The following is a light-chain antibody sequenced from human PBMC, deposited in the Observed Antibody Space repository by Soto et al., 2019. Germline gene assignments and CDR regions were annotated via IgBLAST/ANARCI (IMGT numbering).Light chain of an antibody. Sequence: QSALTQPASVSGSPGQSITISCTGTSSDVGSYNLVSWYQQHPGKAPKLMIYEVSKRPSGVSNRFSGSKSGNTASLTISGLQPEDEADYYCCSYAGSSTPVVFGGGTKLTVL. CDR1: SSDVGSYNL. CDR3: CSYAGSSTPVV. CDR2: EVS. V-gene: IGLV2-23*02. J-gene: IGLJ2*01.